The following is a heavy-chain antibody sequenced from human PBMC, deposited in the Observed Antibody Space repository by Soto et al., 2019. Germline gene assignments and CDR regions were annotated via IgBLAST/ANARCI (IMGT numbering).Heavy chain of an antibody. Sequence: EVQLLESGGGLVQPGGSLRLSCAASGFTFSSYAMSWVRQAPGKGLEWVSAISGGGGSTYYADSVKGRFTISRANSKNTLYLQMNRLRAEDTALYYCAKQPEGDPVAVAGRSLDYWGQGTLVTVSS. J-gene: IGHJ4*02. D-gene: IGHD6-19*01. V-gene: IGHV3-23*01. CDR2: ISGGGGST. CDR3: AKQPEGDPVAVAGRSLDY. CDR1: GFTFSSYA.